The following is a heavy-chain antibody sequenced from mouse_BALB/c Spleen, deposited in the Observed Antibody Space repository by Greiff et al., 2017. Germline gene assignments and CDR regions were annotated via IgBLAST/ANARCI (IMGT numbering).Heavy chain of an antibody. D-gene: IGHD1-1*01. V-gene: IGHV3-6*02. J-gene: IGHJ4*01. Sequence: VQLKESGPSLVKPSQTLSLTCSVTGDSITSGYYWNWIRQFPGNKLEWMGYISYDGSNNYNPSLKNRISITRDTSKNQFFLKLNSVTTEDTATYYCAREGTTVPMDYWGQGTSVTVSS. CDR2: ISYDGSN. CDR3: AREGTTVPMDY. CDR1: GDSITSGYY.